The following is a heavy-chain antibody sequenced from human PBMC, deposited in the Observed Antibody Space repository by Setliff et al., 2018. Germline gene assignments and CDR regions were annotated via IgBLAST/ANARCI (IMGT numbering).Heavy chain of an antibody. CDR3: ARERGIAVAGSDYYGMDV. J-gene: IGHJ6*02. CDR1: GYTFTSYG. CDR2: ISAYNGNT. Sequence: ASVKVSFKASGYTFTSYGISWVRQAPGQGLEWMGWISAYNGNTNYAQKLQGRVTMTTDTSTSTAYMELRSLRSDDTAVYYCARERGIAVAGSDYYGMDVWGQGTTVTVSS. V-gene: IGHV1-18*01. D-gene: IGHD6-19*01.